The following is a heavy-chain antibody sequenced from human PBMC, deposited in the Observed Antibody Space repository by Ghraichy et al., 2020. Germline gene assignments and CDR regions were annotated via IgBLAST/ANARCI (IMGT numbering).Heavy chain of an antibody. CDR2: IRNKANNYAT. V-gene: IGHV3-73*01. J-gene: IGHJ4*01. CDR3: TRHSQGSSDLR. CDR1: GFIFRDST. D-gene: IGHD3-10*01. Sequence: GGSLRLSCAASGFIFRDSTMHWVRQASGKGLEWVGRIRNKANNYATAYAASVKGRFTVSRDDSKNTAYLQMNSLKIEDTAVYYCTRHSQGSSDLRWGQGTLVTVSS.